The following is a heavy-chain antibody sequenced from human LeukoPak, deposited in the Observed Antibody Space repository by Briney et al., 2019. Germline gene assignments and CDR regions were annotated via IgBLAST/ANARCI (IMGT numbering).Heavy chain of an antibody. CDR1: GFTFSSYG. Sequence: GGSLRLSCAASGFTFSSYGMHWVRQAPGKGLEWVAVISYDGSNKYYADSVKGRFTISRDNSKNTLYLQMNSLRAEDTAVYYCARDSLGDPTYYFDYWGQGTLVTVSS. CDR2: ISYDGSNK. V-gene: IGHV3-30*03. CDR3: ARDSLGDPTYYFDY. D-gene: IGHD3-10*01. J-gene: IGHJ4*02.